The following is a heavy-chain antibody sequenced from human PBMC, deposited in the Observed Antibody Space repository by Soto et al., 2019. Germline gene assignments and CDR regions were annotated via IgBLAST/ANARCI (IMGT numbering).Heavy chain of an antibody. CDR3: ARDLAYIREF. J-gene: IGHJ4*02. Sequence: QVQWVQSGAEVKKPGASVKVSCKASGYSFTAYGIIWVRQAPGQGLEWMGWISTAHSDIGYAQKFQGRVTMTTDTSTSTAYMELRSLRSDDTAVYYCARDLAYIREFWGQGTLVTVSS. CDR1: GYSFTAYG. CDR2: ISTAHSDI. V-gene: IGHV1-18*01. D-gene: IGHD4-17*01.